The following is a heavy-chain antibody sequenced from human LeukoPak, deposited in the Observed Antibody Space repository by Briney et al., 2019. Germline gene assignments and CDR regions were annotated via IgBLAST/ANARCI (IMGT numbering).Heavy chain of an antibody. CDR1: GFTFNTYA. J-gene: IGHJ4*02. D-gene: IGHD3-10*01. CDR2: MSFDGSYK. CDR3: ARDFHCAWGEWYYGLMY. Sequence: GGSLRLSCAASGFTFNTYAMHWVRQAPGKGLEWVAVMSFDGSYKHYADSVKGRFTISRDNSKSTLYVQMNSLRVEDTAVYYCARDFHCAWGEWYYGLMYWGPGTLVVGSS. V-gene: IGHV3-30*03.